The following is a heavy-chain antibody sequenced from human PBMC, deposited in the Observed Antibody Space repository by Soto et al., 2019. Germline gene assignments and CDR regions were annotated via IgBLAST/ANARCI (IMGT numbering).Heavy chain of an antibody. CDR2: ISGDGFTT. V-gene: IGHV3-74*01. D-gene: IGHD3-9*01. CDR3: GREYYGLLTSYYTDY. J-gene: IGHJ4*02. CDR1: GFPFSYYW. Sequence: EVQLVESGGGLVQRGGSLRLSCAASGFPFSYYWMHWVRHTPGKGLDWVARISGDGFTTYYADSVTGRFTVSRDNAKNALSLQLRGLRAEETAVYYCGREYYGLLTSYYTDYWGQGTLVSVSS.